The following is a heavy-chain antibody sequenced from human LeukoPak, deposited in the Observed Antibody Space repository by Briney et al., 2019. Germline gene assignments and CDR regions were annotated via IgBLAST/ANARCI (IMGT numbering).Heavy chain of an antibody. D-gene: IGHD2-15*01. V-gene: IGHV3-23*01. Sequence: GGSLRLSCAASGFTFSSYAMSWVRQAPGKGLEWVSAISGSGGSTYYADSVKGRFTISRDNSKNTLYLQMNSLRAEDTAVYYCARGICSGGSCLYYYYYYMDVWGKGTTVTVSS. CDR1: GFTFSSYA. CDR2: ISGSGGST. CDR3: ARGICSGGSCLYYYYYYMDV. J-gene: IGHJ6*03.